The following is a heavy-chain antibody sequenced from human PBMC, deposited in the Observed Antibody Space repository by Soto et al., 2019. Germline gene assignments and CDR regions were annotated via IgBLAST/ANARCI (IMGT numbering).Heavy chain of an antibody. Sequence: PSETLSLTCAFSVYSIISGYYWGWIRQPPGKGLEWIGSIYHSGRTYYNPSLKSRVTISVDTSKNQFSLKLSSVTAADTAVYYCARVVFEYCSGGSCYRIDYWGQGTLVTVSS. CDR3: ARVVFEYCSGGSCYRIDY. J-gene: IGHJ4*02. CDR1: VYSIISGYY. V-gene: IGHV4-38-2*01. CDR2: IYHSGRT. D-gene: IGHD2-15*01.